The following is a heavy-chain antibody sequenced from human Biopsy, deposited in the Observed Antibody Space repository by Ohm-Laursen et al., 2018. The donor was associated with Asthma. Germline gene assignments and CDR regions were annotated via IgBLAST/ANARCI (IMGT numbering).Heavy chain of an antibody. J-gene: IGHJ5*02. D-gene: IGHD4-17*01. Sequence: SLRLSCAASGFTFSSYWMHWVRQAPGKGLVWVSRINSDGSSTSYADSVKGRFTISRDNAKNTLYLQMNSLRAEDTAVYYRARVAYGDLTCFDPWGQGTLVTVSS. CDR3: ARVAYGDLTCFDP. CDR1: GFTFSSYW. CDR2: INSDGSST. V-gene: IGHV3-74*01.